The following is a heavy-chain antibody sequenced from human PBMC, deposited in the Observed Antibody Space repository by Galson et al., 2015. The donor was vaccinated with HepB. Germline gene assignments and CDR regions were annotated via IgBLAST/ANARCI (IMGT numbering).Heavy chain of an antibody. V-gene: IGHV3-33*01. Sequence: SLRLSCAASGAASGSTFSRHGMHWVRQAPGKGLEWVALIRFDGSKKYHAEYLKGRFTISRDNSKNMLYLQMNSLGAEDTAMYYCARYLGDYYGFDIWGQGTMVIVSS. D-gene: IGHD2/OR15-2a*01. CDR2: IRFDGSKK. J-gene: IGHJ3*02. CDR3: ARYLGDYYGFDI. CDR1: GSTFSRHG.